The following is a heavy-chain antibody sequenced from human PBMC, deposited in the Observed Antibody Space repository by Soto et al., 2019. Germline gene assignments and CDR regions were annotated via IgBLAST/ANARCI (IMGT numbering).Heavy chain of an antibody. Sequence: EVQLVESGGDLVQPGGSLRLSCAASRFTFRNDWMTWVRQAPGKGLEWVANINQDGSENYYVDSVKGRFTISRDNAKNSVYLQMNSLRAEDTAVDYCAGGGADGSYYWVYWGQGTLVTVSS. CDR1: RFTFRNDW. D-gene: IGHD1-26*01. J-gene: IGHJ4*02. CDR2: INQDGSEN. V-gene: IGHV3-7*01. CDR3: AGGGADGSYYWVY.